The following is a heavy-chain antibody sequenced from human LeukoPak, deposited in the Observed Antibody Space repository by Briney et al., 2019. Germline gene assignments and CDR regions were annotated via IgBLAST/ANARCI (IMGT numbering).Heavy chain of an antibody. CDR1: GGSLSSYY. V-gene: IGHV4-4*07. D-gene: IGHD3-22*01. J-gene: IGHJ6*03. CDR2: IYTSGST. CDR3: ARDRFLSSDYYDSSGYSEPMPSDYYYMDV. Sequence: SETLSLTCTVSGGSLSSYYWSWIRQPAGKGLEWIGRIYTSGSTNYNPSLKSRVTLSVDTSKNQFSLKLSSVTAADTAVYYCARDRFLSSDYYDSSGYSEPMPSDYYYMDVWGKGTTVTVSS.